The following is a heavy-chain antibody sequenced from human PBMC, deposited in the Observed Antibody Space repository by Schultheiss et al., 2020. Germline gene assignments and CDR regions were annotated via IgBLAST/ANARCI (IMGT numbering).Heavy chain of an antibody. D-gene: IGHD2-21*02. Sequence: ASVKVSCKASGYTFTSYGISWVRQAPGQGLEWMGWISAYNGNTNYAQKLQGRVTMTTDTSTSTAYMELSRLRSDDTAVYYCAICGGDCYSFYENAFDIWGQGTTVTV. V-gene: IGHV1-18*01. CDR1: GYTFTSYG. J-gene: IGHJ3*02. CDR3: AICGGDCYSFYENAFDI. CDR2: ISAYNGNT.